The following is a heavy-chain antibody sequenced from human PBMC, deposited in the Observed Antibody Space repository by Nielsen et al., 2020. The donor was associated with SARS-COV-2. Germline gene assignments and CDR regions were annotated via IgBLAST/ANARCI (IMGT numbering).Heavy chain of an antibody. CDR3: AREGADSSSWYTDY. J-gene: IGHJ4*02. CDR2: ISSSSTYI. D-gene: IGHD6-13*01. V-gene: IGHV3-21*01. Sequence: GESLKISCAASGFTFSDYTLNWARRAPGKGLEWVSSISSSSTYIYYADSVKGRFTISRNNGRDSLYLQMNSLRAEDTAVYYCAREGADSSSWYTDYWGQGTLVTVSS. CDR1: GFTFSDYT.